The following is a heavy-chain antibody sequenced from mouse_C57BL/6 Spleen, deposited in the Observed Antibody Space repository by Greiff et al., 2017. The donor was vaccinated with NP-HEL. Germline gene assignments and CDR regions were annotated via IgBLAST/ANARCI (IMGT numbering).Heavy chain of an antibody. Sequence: VKLMESGAELVRPGASVTLSCKASGYTFTDYEMHWVKQTPVHGLEWIGAIAPETGGTAYNQKFKGKAILTADKSSSTAYMELRSLTSEDSAVYYCTRRAYWGQGTLVTVSA. CDR2: IAPETGGT. CDR3: TRRAY. J-gene: IGHJ3*01. CDR1: GYTFTDYE. V-gene: IGHV1-15*01.